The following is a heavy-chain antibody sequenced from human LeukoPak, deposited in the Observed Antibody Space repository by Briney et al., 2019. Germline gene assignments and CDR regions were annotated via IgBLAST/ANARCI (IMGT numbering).Heavy chain of an antibody. CDR1: GFTFSSYE. D-gene: IGHD6-13*01. CDR3: TSSPYTSSWYHYYIDY. CDR2: ISSSSGYI. J-gene: IGHJ4*02. Sequence: GGSLRLSCAASGFTFSSYEMNWVRQAPGKGLEWVSSISSSSGYIYYADSMKGRFTISRDNAKNSLYLQMNSLRADDTAVYYCTSSPYTSSWYHYYIDYWGQGTLVTVSS. V-gene: IGHV3-21*01.